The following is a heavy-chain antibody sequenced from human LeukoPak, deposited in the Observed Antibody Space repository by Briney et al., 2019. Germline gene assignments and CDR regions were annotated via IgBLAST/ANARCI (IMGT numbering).Heavy chain of an antibody. J-gene: IGHJ3*02. D-gene: IGHD3-3*01. Sequence: SETLSLTCAVYGGSFSGYYWSWIRQPPGKGLEWIGEINHSGSTNYNPSLKSRVTISVDTSKNQFSLKLSSVTAADTAVYYRARGFLEWLLSNDAFDIWGQGTMVTVSS. CDR2: INHSGST. CDR3: ARGFLEWLLSNDAFDI. V-gene: IGHV4-34*01. CDR1: GGSFSGYY.